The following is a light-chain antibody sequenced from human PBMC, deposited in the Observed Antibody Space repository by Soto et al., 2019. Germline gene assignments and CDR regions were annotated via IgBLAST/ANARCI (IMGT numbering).Light chain of an antibody. Sequence: DIQMNQSPSSLSASVGDRVTITCRASQSILSWLAWYQQKPGKAPKLLIYKASSLESGVPSRFSGSGSGTEFTLTISSLQPDDSATYYCQQYDSFSWTFGQGTNVE. J-gene: IGKJ1*01. V-gene: IGKV1-5*03. CDR1: QSILSW. CDR2: KAS. CDR3: QQYDSFSWT.